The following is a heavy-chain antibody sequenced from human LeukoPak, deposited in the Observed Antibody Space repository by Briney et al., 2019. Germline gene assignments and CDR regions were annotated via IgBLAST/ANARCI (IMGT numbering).Heavy chain of an antibody. CDR2: IYYSGST. V-gene: IGHV4-39*01. D-gene: IGHD5-18*01. Sequence: SETLSLTCTVSGGFISSSSYYWGWIRQPPGKGLEWIGNIYYSGSTYYNPSLKSRVTMSVDTSKNQFSLKLSSVTAADTAVYYCARLRYSYAYEFDYWGQGTLVTVSS. CDR1: GGFISSSSYY. CDR3: ARLRYSYAYEFDY. J-gene: IGHJ4*02.